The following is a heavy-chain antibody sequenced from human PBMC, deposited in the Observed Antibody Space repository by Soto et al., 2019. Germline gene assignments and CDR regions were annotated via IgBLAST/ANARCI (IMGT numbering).Heavy chain of an antibody. CDR2: ISYDGSNK. V-gene: IGHV3-30*18. CDR3: AKDRVDIVVVPAAGGMDV. CDR1: GFTFSSYG. D-gene: IGHD2-2*03. Sequence: ESGGGVVQPGRSLRLSCAASGFTFSSYGMHWVRQAPGKGLEWVAVISYDGSNKYYADSVKGRVTISRDNSKNTLYLQMNSLRAEDTAVYYCAKDRVDIVVVPAAGGMDVWGQGTTVTVSS. J-gene: IGHJ6*02.